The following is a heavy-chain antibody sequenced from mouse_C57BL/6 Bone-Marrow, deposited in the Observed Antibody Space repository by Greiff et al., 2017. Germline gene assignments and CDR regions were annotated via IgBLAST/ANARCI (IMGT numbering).Heavy chain of an antibody. CDR1: GYTFTSYW. CDR2: IYPGSGST. J-gene: IGHJ2*01. V-gene: IGHV1-55*01. Sequence: QVQLKQPGAELVKPGASVKMSCKASGYTFTSYWITWVKQRPGQGLEWIGDIYPGSGSTNYNEKFKSKATLTVDTSSSTAYLQLSSLTSEDSAVYYCARPPANWEVDYWGQGTTLTVSS. D-gene: IGHD4-1*01. CDR3: ARPPANWEVDY.